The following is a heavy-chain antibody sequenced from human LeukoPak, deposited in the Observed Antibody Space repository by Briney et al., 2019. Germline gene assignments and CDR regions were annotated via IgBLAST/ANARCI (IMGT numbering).Heavy chain of an antibody. D-gene: IGHD2-2*01. CDR3: ARGFCSSTSCYQGPFDF. CDR2: IKNKTNGWTA. V-gene: IGHV3-15*01. Sequence: QPGGSLRLSCAASGFIFSSAWMAWVRQAPGKGLEWVGHIKNKTNGWTADYAARVKGSFIISRDDSKSTRYLQMNSLRTEDTAVYYCARGFCSSTSCYQGPFDFWGQGTLVNVSS. J-gene: IGHJ4*02. CDR1: GFIFSSAW.